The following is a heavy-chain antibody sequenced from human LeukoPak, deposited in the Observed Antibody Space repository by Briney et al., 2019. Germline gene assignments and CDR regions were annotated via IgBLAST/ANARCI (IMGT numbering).Heavy chain of an antibody. CDR3: AREKPAVPTAVDV. CDR1: GDSMSPYY. V-gene: IGHV4-4*07. CDR2: IYSRGTT. D-gene: IGHD2-2*01. J-gene: IGHJ6*04. Sequence: SETLSLTCSVSGDSMSPYYWSWIGQAAGKGLEWIGRIYSRGTTNYNPSLRSRTTISADKSKNQFSLKLTSVTAADTAVYYCAREKPAVPTAVDVWGRGTMVIVSP.